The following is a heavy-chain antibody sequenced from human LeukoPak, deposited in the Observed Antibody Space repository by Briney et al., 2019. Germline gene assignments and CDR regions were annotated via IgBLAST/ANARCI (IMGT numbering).Heavy chain of an antibody. D-gene: IGHD5-12*01. CDR3: ARWLPTNYFDY. Sequence: ASVKVSCKASGYTFSGYSMYWVRQAPGQGLEWMGWINPNNDDTNSAPKFQGRVSMTWDTSISTAYMQLNTLTSDDTAVYYCARWLPTNYFDYWGQGTLVTVSS. J-gene: IGHJ4*02. V-gene: IGHV1-2*02. CDR1: GYTFSGYS. CDR2: INPNNDDT.